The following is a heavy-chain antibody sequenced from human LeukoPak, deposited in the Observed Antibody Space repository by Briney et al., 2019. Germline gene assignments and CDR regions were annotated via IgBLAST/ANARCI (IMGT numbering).Heavy chain of an antibody. D-gene: IGHD2-2*01. CDR1: GYTFTGYY. V-gene: IGHV1-2*02. CDR3: ASAPIYCTSSSCGLAYFDY. CDR2: INPNSGAT. J-gene: IGHJ4*02. Sequence: ASVKVSCKASGYTFTGYYIHWVRQAPGQGLDWMGWINPNSGATYYTQNFQGRVTMTRDTSINTVYMELSRLTSDDTAMYYCASAPIYCTSSSCGLAYFDYWGQGTLLTASS.